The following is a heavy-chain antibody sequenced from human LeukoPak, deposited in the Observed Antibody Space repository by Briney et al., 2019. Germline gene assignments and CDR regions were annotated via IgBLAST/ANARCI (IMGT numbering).Heavy chain of an antibody. Sequence: HTPSLTCALSGDSVSSKRASWNWIAQSPSRGLEWLGRTYYRSEWYTANAVAVKSRITINPDTSTNHFSLQPNSVTPEDTAVYYCARGGYCNGYWGQGTPVTVSS. V-gene: IGHV6-1*01. CDR2: TYYRSEWYT. D-gene: IGHD3-22*01. CDR3: ARGGYCNGY. J-gene: IGHJ4*02. CDR1: GDSVSSKRAS.